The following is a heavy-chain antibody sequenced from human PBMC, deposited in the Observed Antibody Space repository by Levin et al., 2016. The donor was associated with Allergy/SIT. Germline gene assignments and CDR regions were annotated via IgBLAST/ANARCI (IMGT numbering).Heavy chain of an antibody. V-gene: IGHV1-46*01. D-gene: IGHD3-3*01. CDR3: AGILELVF. Sequence: WVRQAPGQGLEWMGIINPSGGSTSYAQKFQGRVTITADESTSTAYMELSSLRSEDTAVYYCAGILELVFWGQGTLVTVSS. CDR2: INPSGGST. J-gene: IGHJ4*02.